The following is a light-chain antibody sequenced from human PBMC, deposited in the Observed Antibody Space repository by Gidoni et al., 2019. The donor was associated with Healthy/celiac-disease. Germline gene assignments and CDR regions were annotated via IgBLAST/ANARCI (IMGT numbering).Light chain of an antibody. CDR3: MQALQTPFT. CDR2: LGS. V-gene: IGKV2-28*01. Sequence: DIVMTQSPLSQPVTPGEPASSSCRSSQKPGQSPQLLIYLGSNRASGVPDRFSGSGSGTDFTLKISRVEAEDVGTYYCMQALQTPFTFGGGTKVEIK. CDR1: Q. J-gene: IGKJ4*01.